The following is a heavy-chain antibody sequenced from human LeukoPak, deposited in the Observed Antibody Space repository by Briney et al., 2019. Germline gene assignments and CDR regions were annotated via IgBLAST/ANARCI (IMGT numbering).Heavy chain of an antibody. J-gene: IGHJ6*02. CDR1: GFTFTSSA. D-gene: IGHD3-3*01. CDR3: AADRDFTSYYYYYGMDV. V-gene: IGHV1-58*01. Sequence: SVKVSCKASGFTFTSSAVQWVRQARGQRLEWIGWIVVGSGDTNYAQKFQERVTITRDMSTSTAYMELSSLRSEDTAVYYCAADRDFTSYYYYYGMDVWGQGTTVTVSS. CDR2: IVVGSGDT.